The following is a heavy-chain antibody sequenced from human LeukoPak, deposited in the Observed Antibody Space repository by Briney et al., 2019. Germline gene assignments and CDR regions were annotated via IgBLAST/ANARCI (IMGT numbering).Heavy chain of an antibody. CDR2: IYYSGST. J-gene: IGHJ3*02. CDR3: ARGWVGQWLGPYDI. Sequence: SETLSLTCTVSGGSISSYYWSWIRQPPGKGLEWIGYIYYSGSTNYNPSLKSRVTISVDTSKNQFSLKLSSVTAADTAVYYCARGWVGQWLGPYDIWGQGTMVTVSS. D-gene: IGHD6-19*01. V-gene: IGHV4-59*12. CDR1: GGSISSYY.